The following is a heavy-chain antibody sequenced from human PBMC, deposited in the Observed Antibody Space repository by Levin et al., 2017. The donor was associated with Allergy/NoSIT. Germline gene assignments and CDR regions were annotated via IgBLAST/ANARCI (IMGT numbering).Heavy chain of an antibody. V-gene: IGHV3-74*01. J-gene: IGHJ4*02. CDR2: IHTDTSVT. CDR3: ARGGCSATSCLDY. D-gene: IGHD2-15*01. Sequence: GESLKISCAASGFTFSSYYMHWVRQAPGKGLAWVSNIHTDTSVTNYADSVKGRFTISRDNAKNTMYLQMNSLRAEDTAVYYCARGGCSATSCLDYWGQGTLVTVSS. CDR1: GFTFSSYY.